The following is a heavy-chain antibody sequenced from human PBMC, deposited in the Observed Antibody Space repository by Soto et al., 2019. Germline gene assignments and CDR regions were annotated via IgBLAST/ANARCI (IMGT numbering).Heavy chain of an antibody. Sequence: EVQLVESGGGVVQPGGSLRLSCTASGFTFNPHGMHWVRQVPGKGLVWVSRIYFDGITTNYAESVKGRLTVSRDNAKNTVYLHVNALRVEDTAVYYCARGGAMGVDYWGQGTLVTVSS. J-gene: IGHJ4*02. CDR1: GFTFNPHG. D-gene: IGHD1-26*01. V-gene: IGHV3-74*01. CDR2: IYFDGITT. CDR3: ARGGAMGVDY.